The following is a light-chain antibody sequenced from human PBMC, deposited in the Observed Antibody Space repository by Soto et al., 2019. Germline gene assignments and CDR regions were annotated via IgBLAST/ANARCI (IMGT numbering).Light chain of an antibody. CDR1: SSNIGAGYD. Sequence: QSVLTQPPSVSGAPGQRVTISCTGSSSNIGAGYDVHWYQQLPGTAPKLLIYGNSHRPSGVPDRFSGSKSGTSASLAITGLQAEAEADYYCQSYDSSLSGSVFGGGTKLTVL. J-gene: IGLJ3*02. CDR3: QSYDSSLSGSV. CDR2: GNS. V-gene: IGLV1-40*01.